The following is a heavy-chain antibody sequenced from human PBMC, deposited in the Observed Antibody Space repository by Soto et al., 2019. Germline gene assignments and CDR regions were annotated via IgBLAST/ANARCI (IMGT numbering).Heavy chain of an antibody. CDR1: GGSISTTNW. CDR2: ILHIGST. CDR3: ASGFDSDGLYNGGHP. Sequence: VQLQESGPGLVKPSRTLSLTCTVSGGSISTTNWWSWVRQSPGKGLEWIGEILHIGSTNYNPSLKRRVTISIDKSKNQFSLRLSSVTAADTAVYYCASGFDSDGLYNGGHPWGQGTLVSVSS. V-gene: IGHV4-4*02. J-gene: IGHJ5*02. D-gene: IGHD3-22*01.